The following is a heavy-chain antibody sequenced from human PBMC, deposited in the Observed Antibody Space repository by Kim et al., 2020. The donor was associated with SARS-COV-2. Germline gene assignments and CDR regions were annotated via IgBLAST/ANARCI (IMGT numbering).Heavy chain of an antibody. Sequence: SETLSLTCTVSGGSLSSSSYYWGWIRQPPGKGLEWIGTAYYIGNTYYNPSLKSRVTISVETSKNQFYLKLGSVTAADTAVYYCARQQRYSSGWYVAFYYYYMDVWGKGTTVTVSS. CDR3: ARQQRYSSGWYVAFYYYYMDV. J-gene: IGHJ6*03. V-gene: IGHV4-39*01. CDR2: AYYIGNT. D-gene: IGHD6-19*01. CDR1: GGSLSSSSYY.